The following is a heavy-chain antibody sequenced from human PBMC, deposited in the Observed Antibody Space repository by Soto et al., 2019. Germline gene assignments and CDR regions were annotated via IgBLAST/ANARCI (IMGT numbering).Heavy chain of an antibody. CDR3: ARAIVVTIGGMDV. D-gene: IGHD5-12*01. CDR1: GGSISSADYY. J-gene: IGHJ6*02. V-gene: IGHV4-30-4*01. CDR2: IYYSGST. Sequence: PSETLSLTCTDSGGSISSADYYWSWVRQPPGKGLEWIGYIYYSGSTFFNPSLKSRVTISKDTSRNQFSLRLNSVTAADTAVYYCARAIVVTIGGMDVWGQGTTVTVSS.